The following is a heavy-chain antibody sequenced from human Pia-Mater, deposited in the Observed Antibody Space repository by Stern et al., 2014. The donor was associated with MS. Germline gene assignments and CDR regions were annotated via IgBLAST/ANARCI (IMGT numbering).Heavy chain of an antibody. CDR1: GFTFDDYT. Sequence: QLVESRGVVVQPGGSLRLSCAASGFTFDDYTMHWVRQAPGTGLEWASLISWDGGSTYYADSVKGRFTISRDNSKNSLYLQMNSLRTEDTALYYCAKPITMIVVAESSYFDYWGQGTLVTVSS. CDR3: AKPITMIVVAESSYFDY. J-gene: IGHJ4*02. V-gene: IGHV3-43*01. CDR2: ISWDGGST. D-gene: IGHD3-22*01.